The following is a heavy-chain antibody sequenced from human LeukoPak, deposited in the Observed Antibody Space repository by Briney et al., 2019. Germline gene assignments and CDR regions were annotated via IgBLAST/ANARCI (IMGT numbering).Heavy chain of an antibody. CDR3: ANLQSYYDSSAQGAFDI. CDR2: ISYDGSNK. V-gene: IGHV3-30*18. Sequence: PGRSLRLSCAASGFTFSSYGMHWVRQAPGKGLEWVAVISYDGSNKYYADSVKGRFTISRDNSKNTLYLQMNSLRAEDTAVYYCANLQSYYDSSAQGAFDIWGQGTMVTVSS. J-gene: IGHJ3*02. D-gene: IGHD3-22*01. CDR1: GFTFSSYG.